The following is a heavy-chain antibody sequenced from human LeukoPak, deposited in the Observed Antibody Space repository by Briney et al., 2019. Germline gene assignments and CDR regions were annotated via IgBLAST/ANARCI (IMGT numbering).Heavy chain of an antibody. V-gene: IGHV4-4*09. Sequence: PSETLSLTCTVSGGSISSYYWSWIRQPPGKGLEWIGYIYTSGSTNYNPSLKSQVTISVDTSKNQFSLKLSSVTAADTAVYYCARHLAARSAFDIWGQGTMVTVSS. J-gene: IGHJ3*02. D-gene: IGHD6-13*01. CDR3: ARHLAARSAFDI. CDR2: IYTSGST. CDR1: GGSISSYY.